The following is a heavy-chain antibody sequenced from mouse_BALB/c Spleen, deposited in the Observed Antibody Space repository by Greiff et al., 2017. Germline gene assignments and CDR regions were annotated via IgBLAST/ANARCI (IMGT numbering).Heavy chain of an antibody. V-gene: IGHV2-9*02. CDR2: IWAGGST. J-gene: IGHJ1*01. CDR1: GFSLTSYG. Sequence: VQLVESGPGLVAPSQSLSITCTVSGFSLTSYGVHWVRQPPGTGLEWLGVIWAGGSTNYNSALMSRLSISKDNSKSQVFLKMNSLQTDDTAMYYCASLRHGSGYFDVWGAGTTVTVSS. D-gene: IGHD1-1*01. CDR3: ASLRHGSGYFDV.